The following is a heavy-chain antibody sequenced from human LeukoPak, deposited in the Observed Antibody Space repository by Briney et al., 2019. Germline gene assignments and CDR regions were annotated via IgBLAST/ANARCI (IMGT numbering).Heavy chain of an antibody. D-gene: IGHD5/OR15-5a*01. CDR2: INPNTGAT. J-gene: IGHJ5*02. V-gene: IGHV1-2*06. CDR3: AREVGYSTSFYGRFDP. Sequence: GASVKVSCKASGYIFTGNYIHWVRQAPGQGLEWMGRINPNTGATIFAQNFQGRVTMTKDMSITTVYMELSALTSDDPAVFYCAREVGYSTSFYGRFDPWGQGTLVTVSS. CDR1: GYIFTGNY.